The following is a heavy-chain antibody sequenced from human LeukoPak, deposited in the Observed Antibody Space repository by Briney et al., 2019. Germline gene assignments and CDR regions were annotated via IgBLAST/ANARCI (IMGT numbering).Heavy chain of an antibody. CDR1: GFTFDDYA. D-gene: IGHD2-15*01. V-gene: IGHV3-9*01. CDR2: ISWNSGSI. Sequence: GRSLRLSCAASGFTFDDYAMHWVRQAPGKGLEWVSGISWNSGSIGYADSVKGRFTISRDNAKNSLYLQMNSLRAEDTALYYCAKGREVVVVADSVDYWGQGTLVTVSS. J-gene: IGHJ4*02. CDR3: AKGREVVVVADSVDY.